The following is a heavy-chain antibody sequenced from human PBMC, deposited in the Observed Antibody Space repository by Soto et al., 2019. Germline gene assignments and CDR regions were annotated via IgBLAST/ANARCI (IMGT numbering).Heavy chain of an antibody. D-gene: IGHD2-21*02. V-gene: IGHV5-10-1*01. J-gene: IGHJ6*02. Sequence: PGESLKISCKGSGYSFTSYWISWVRQMPGKGLEWMGRIDPSDSYTNYSPSFQGHVTISADKSISTAYLQWSSLKASDTAVYYCTRGDSPLGYYYYGMDVWGQGTTVTVSS. CDR2: IDPSDSYT. CDR1: GYSFTSYW. CDR3: TRGDSPLGYYYYGMDV.